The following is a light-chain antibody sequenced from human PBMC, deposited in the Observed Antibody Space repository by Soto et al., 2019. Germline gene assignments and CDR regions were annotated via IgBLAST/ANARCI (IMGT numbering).Light chain of an antibody. J-gene: IGLJ2*01. CDR3: SSYTSISTVL. CDR1: SSDFDAYDH. Sequence: QPVLTQPASVSGSPGQSITISCTGTSSDFDAYDHVSWYQQHPGKAPKLMIYDVTNRPSGVSNRFSGSKSGNTASLAISGLQAEDEADYYCSSYTSISTVLFGGGTQLTVL. CDR2: DVT. V-gene: IGLV2-14*03.